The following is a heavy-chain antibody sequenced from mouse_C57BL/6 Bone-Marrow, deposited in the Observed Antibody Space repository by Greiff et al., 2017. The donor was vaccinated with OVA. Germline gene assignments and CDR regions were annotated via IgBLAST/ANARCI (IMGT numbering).Heavy chain of an antibody. J-gene: IGHJ2*01. V-gene: IGHV2-2*01. D-gene: IGHD2-4*01. CDR3: ARYGIYYDYGGYFDY. CDR1: GFSLTSYG. CDR2: IWSGGST. Sequence: VKLVESGPGLVQPSQSLSITCTVSGFSLTSYGVHWVRQSPGKGLEWLGVIWSGGSTDYNAAFISRLSISKDNSKSQVFFKMNSLQADDTAIYYCARYGIYYDYGGYFDYWGQGTTLTVSS.